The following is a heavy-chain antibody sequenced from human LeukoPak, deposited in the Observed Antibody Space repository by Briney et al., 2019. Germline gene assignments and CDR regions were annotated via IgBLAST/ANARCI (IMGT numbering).Heavy chain of an antibody. Sequence: GASVKVSCKASGYTFTGYYMHWVRQAPGQGLEWMGWINPNSGGTNYAQKLQGRVTMTTDTSTSTAYMELRSLRSDDTAVYYCARTMLGMTKSRSIVVVPARGNWFDPWGQGTLVTVSS. CDR2: INPNSGGT. J-gene: IGHJ5*02. CDR3: ARTMLGMTKSRSIVVVPARGNWFDP. V-gene: IGHV1-2*02. D-gene: IGHD2-2*01. CDR1: GYTFTGYY.